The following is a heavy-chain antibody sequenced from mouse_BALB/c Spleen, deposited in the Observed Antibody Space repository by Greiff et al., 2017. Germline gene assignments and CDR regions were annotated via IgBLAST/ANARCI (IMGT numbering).Heavy chain of an antibody. CDR3: ARGAYGSSWFAY. CDR1: GFTFSSFG. V-gene: IGHV5-17*02. Sequence: EVMLVESGGGLVQPGGSRKLSCAASGFTFSSFGMHWVRQAPEKGLEWVAYISSGSSTIYYADTVKGRFTISRDNPKNTLFLQMTSLRSEDTAMYYCARGAYGSSWFAYWGQGTLVTVSA. D-gene: IGHD1-1*01. J-gene: IGHJ3*01. CDR2: ISSGSSTI.